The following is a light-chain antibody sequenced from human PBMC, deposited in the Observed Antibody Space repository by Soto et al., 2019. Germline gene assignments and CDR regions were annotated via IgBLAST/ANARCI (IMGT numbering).Light chain of an antibody. J-gene: IGKJ1*01. CDR2: GAS. Sequence: EIVMTQSPGTLSVSPGERATLSCRASQSVSNNVAWYQRKPGQAPRLLFSGASTRATGVPATFIGSGSGTDFTLTISSLQSADFAVYYCQQYNNWPPTFGQGTRVEVK. CDR3: QQYNNWPPT. V-gene: IGKV3-15*01. CDR1: QSVSNN.